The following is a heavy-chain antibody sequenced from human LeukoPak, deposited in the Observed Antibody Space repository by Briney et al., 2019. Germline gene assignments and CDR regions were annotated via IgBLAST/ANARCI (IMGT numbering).Heavy chain of an antibody. D-gene: IGHD3-22*01. V-gene: IGHV1-3*01. Sequence: ASVKVSCKASGYTFTDYTMHWLRQAPGQRLDWMGWINGGSGNTKYSPEFQGRVTITRDTSASAAYMELSSLRSEDTAVYYCANPRYDSSGYYYVDWGQGTLVTVSS. CDR3: ANPRYDSSGYYYVD. CDR1: GYTFTDYT. J-gene: IGHJ4*02. CDR2: INGGSGNT.